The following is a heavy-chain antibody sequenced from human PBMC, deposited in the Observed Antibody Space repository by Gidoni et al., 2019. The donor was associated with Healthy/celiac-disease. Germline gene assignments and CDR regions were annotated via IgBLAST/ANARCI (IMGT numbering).Heavy chain of an antibody. J-gene: IGHJ4*02. Sequence: EVQLVESGGGLVKPGGSLRLSCAASGFTFSSHSMHWVRQAPGKGLEWVSSISSSSSYIYYADSVKGRFTISRDNAKNSLYLQMNSLRAEDTAVYYCARDPNRNDFWSGYYISQFDYWGQGTLVTVSS. CDR2: ISSSSSYI. CDR3: ARDPNRNDFWSGYYISQFDY. D-gene: IGHD3-3*01. V-gene: IGHV3-21*01. CDR1: GFTFSSHS.